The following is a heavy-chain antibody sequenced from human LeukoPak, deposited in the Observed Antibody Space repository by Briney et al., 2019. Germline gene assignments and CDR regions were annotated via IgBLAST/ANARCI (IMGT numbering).Heavy chain of an antibody. D-gene: IGHD1-26*01. CDR3: AREPYPDSGSYTDY. V-gene: IGHV3-30-3*01. CDR2: ISYDGSNK. Sequence: GGSLRLSCAASGFTFSSYAMHWVRQAPGKGLEWVAVISYDGSNKYYADSVKGRFTISRDNSKNTLYLQMNSLRAEDTAVYYCAREPYPDSGSYTDYWGQGTLVTVSS. J-gene: IGHJ4*02. CDR1: GFTFSSYA.